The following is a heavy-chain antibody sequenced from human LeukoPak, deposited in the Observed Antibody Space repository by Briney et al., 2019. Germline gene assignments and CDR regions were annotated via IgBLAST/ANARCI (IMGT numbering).Heavy chain of an antibody. CDR1: GFIFSDCW. D-gene: IGHD2/OR15-2a*01. Sequence: GGSLRLSCAASGFIFSDCWMSWVRQAPGKGPEWVANINRNGSEKYYVDSVKGRFTISRDNAKKSLYLQMNSLRAEDTAVYYCAHNRHWGQGTLVTVSS. V-gene: IGHV3-7*01. CDR3: AHNRH. CDR2: INRNGSEK. J-gene: IGHJ4*02.